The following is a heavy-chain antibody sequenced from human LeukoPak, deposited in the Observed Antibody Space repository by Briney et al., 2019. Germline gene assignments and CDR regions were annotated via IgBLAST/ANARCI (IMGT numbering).Heavy chain of an antibody. D-gene: IGHD5-12*01. V-gene: IGHV3-23*01. CDR3: VKPPESLRLRADAFDT. CDR1: GVTFSDYG. CDR2: ISGSGDHT. J-gene: IGHJ3*02. Sequence: GGSLRLSCVASGVTFSDYGMSWVRHSPEKGLEWVAGISGSGDHTYYGDCVKGGFIISRDNSRNTVYLQLTSLTAEDTALYSCVKPPESLRLRADAFDTWGQGTRVTVSS.